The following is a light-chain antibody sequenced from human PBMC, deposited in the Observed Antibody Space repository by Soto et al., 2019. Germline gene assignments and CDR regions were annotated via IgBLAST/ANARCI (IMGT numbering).Light chain of an antibody. CDR3: QQYNSYLLT. Sequence: DIQMTQTPSTLSASVGDRVTITCRASQSISSWLAWYQQKPGKAPKLLIYKASSLESGVPSRFSGSGSGTEFTLTISSLQPDDFATYYCQQYNSYLLTFGGGTKVEIK. CDR1: QSISSW. J-gene: IGKJ4*01. CDR2: KAS. V-gene: IGKV1-5*03.